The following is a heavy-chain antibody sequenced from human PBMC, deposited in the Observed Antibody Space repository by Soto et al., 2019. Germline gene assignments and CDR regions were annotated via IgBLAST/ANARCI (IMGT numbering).Heavy chain of an antibody. CDR3: ARDPAIQLWFFDY. V-gene: IGHV1-3*01. CDR1: GYTFTSYG. Sequence: ASVKVSCKASGYTFTSYGISWVRQAPGQGLEWMGWINAGNGNTKYSQKFQGRVTITRDTSASTAYMELSSLRSEDTAVYYCARDPAIQLWFFDYWGQGTPVTVSS. D-gene: IGHD5-18*01. CDR2: INAGNGNT. J-gene: IGHJ4*02.